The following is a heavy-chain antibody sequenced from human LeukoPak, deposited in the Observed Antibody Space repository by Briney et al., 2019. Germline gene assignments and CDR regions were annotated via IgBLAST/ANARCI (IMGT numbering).Heavy chain of an antibody. CDR2: INPNSGGT. D-gene: IGHD2-15*01. V-gene: IGHV1-2*02. CDR3: ARTKNYCSGGSCYFAGWFDP. J-gene: IGHJ5*02. CDR1: GYTFTSYA. Sequence: ASVKVSCKASGYTFTSYAMNWVRQAPGQGLEWMGWINPNSGGTNYAQKFQGRVTMTRDTSISTAYMELSRLRSDDTAVYYCARTKNYCSGGSCYFAGWFDPWGQGTLVTVSS.